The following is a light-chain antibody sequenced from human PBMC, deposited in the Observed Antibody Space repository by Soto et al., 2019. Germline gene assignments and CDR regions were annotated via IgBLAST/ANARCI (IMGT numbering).Light chain of an antibody. CDR1: QSVGSN. J-gene: IGKJ1*01. Sequence: EIVMTQSPATLSVSPGERATLSCRASQSVGSNLAWYQQKPGQAPRLLIYGASTMATGIPARFSGSGSGTEFTLTISSLQSEAFAIYFCQQYNNWPPDRTFGQGTNIEIK. CDR2: GAS. CDR3: QQYNNWPPDRT. V-gene: IGKV3-15*01.